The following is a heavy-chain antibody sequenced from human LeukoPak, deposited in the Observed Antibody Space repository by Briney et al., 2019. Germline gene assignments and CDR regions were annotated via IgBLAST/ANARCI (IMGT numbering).Heavy chain of an antibody. Sequence: ASVKVSCKASGYTFTSYYMHWVRQAPGQGLEWMGIINPSGGSTSYAQKFQGRVTMTRDTSTSTVYMELSSLRSEDTAVYYCARDRSGNYDFWSLTMDVWGKGTTVTVSS. J-gene: IGHJ6*04. V-gene: IGHV1-46*01. D-gene: IGHD3-3*01. CDR3: ARDRSGNYDFWSLTMDV. CDR2: INPSGGST. CDR1: GYTFTSYY.